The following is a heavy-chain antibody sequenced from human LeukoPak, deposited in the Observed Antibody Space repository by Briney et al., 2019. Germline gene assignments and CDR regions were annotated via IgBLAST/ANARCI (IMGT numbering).Heavy chain of an antibody. CDR1: GGSISSYY. V-gene: IGHV4-59*08. CDR2: IYYSGST. CDR3: ASLSSDN. J-gene: IGHJ4*02. D-gene: IGHD2-2*01. Sequence: SETLSLTCTVSGGSISSYYWSWIRQPPGKGLEWIGYIYYSGSTNYNPFLKSRVTISVDTSKNQFSLKLSSVTAADTAVYYCASLSSDNWGQGTLVTVSS.